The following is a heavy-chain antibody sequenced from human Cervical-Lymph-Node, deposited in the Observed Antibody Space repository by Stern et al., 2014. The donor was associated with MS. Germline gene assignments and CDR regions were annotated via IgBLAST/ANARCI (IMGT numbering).Heavy chain of an antibody. J-gene: IGHJ5*02. Sequence: VQLVESWAEVTTPGSSVKVSCKASGGTFSKFPSSWVRQAPGQVLEWMGGLFPVFGTPTYAQEFRGRVTITADVSTSTVYMELSSLRSDDTAVYYCALSSETSDRWYSLGYDLWGQGTLVTVSS. D-gene: IGHD6-13*01. CDR2: LFPVFGTP. CDR1: GGTFSKFP. CDR3: ALSSETSDRWYSLGYDL. V-gene: IGHV1-69*01.